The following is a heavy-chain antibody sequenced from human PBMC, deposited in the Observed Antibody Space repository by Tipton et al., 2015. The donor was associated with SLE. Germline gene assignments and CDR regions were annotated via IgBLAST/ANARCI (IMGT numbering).Heavy chain of an antibody. Sequence: GSLRLSCAASGFTFSFYAMSWVRQAPGKGLEWVSSIGFSGTYIYFADSVKGRFTISRDNARTSLFLQMNSLRAEDTSLYYCARASRHGAFDIWGQGTMVTVSS. V-gene: IGHV3-21*01. J-gene: IGHJ3*02. CDR1: GFTFSFYA. CDR3: ARASRHGAFDI. CDR2: IGFSGTYI.